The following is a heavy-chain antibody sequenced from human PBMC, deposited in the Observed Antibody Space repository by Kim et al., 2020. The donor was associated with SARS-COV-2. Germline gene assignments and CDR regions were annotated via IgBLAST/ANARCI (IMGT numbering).Heavy chain of an antibody. CDR3: AKDIRTSGTSFLDY. V-gene: IGHV3-23*01. Sequence: GGSLRLSCAASGFTFSSYAMSWVRQAPGKGLEWVSAISGSGGSTYYADSVKGRFTISRDNSKNTLYLQMNSLRAEDTAVYYCAKDIRTSGTSFLDYWGQGTLVTVSP. J-gene: IGHJ4*02. CDR2: ISGSGGST. CDR1: GFTFSSYA. D-gene: IGHD1-7*01.